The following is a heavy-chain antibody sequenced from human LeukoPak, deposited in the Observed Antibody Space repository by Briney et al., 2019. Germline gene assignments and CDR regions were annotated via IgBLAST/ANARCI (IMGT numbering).Heavy chain of an antibody. CDR3: ATLYYYDSSGYRDFDY. J-gene: IGHJ4*02. CDR1: GFTLSSYE. V-gene: IGHV3-23*01. D-gene: IGHD3-22*01. CDR2: IDYSGGST. Sequence: GGSLRLSCTASGFTLSSYEMSWIRQAPGKGLEWVSSIDYSGGSTHYADSVMGRFTISRDNSKNTLYLQMNSLRAEDTAVYYCATLYYYDSSGYRDFDYWGQGTLVTVSS.